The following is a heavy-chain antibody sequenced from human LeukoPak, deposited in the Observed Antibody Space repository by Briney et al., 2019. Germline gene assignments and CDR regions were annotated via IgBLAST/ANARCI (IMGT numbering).Heavy chain of an antibody. CDR2: IYRSGYT. CDR1: GYSIKSGYY. J-gene: IGHJ4*02. Sequence: SETLSLTCAVSGYSIKSGYYWGWIRQPPGKRLEWIGNIYRSGYTYYNPSLKSRVTISVDTSTNHFSLKLWSVTAADTAVYYCARWVVDAAMVDDWGQGTLVTVSS. CDR3: ARWVVDAAMVDD. V-gene: IGHV4-38-2*01. D-gene: IGHD5-18*01.